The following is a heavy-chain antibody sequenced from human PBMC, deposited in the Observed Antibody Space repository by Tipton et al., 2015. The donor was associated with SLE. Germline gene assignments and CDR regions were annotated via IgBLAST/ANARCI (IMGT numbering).Heavy chain of an antibody. CDR2: IYYTGST. V-gene: IGHV4-59*11. CDR1: GVSINSHY. J-gene: IGHJ4*02. CDR3: ARDPTYGGNSGLDY. D-gene: IGHD4-23*01. Sequence: TLSLTCTVSGVSINSHYWSWIRQPPGKGLEWIGYIYYTGSTNYNPSLKSRVTISLDTSKKQFSLKLSSVTAADTAVYYCARDPTYGGNSGLDYWGQGTLVTVSS.